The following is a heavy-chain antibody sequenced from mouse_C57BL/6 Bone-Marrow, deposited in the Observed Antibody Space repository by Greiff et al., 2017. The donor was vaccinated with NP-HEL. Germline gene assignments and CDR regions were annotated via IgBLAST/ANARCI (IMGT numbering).Heavy chain of an antibody. CDR1: GYTFTSYW. J-gene: IGHJ3*01. D-gene: IGHD2-4*01. CDR2: IHPNSGST. V-gene: IGHV1-64*01. CDR3: ASGIYYDLSWFAY. Sequence: QVQLQQPGAELVKPGASVKLSCKASGYTFTSYWMHWVKQRPGQGLEWIGMIHPNSGSTNYNEKFTSKATLTVDKSSSTAYMQLSSLTSEDSAVYYCASGIYYDLSWFAYWGQGTLVTVSA.